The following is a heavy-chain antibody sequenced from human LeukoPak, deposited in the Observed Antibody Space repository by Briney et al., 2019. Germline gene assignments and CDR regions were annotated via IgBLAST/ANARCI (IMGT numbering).Heavy chain of an antibody. CDR1: GFTFNNYA. J-gene: IGHJ6*03. CDR2: IGGSGSDT. CDR3: AKGNYYYYMDV. V-gene: IGHV3-23*01. Sequence: GGSLRLSCAASGFTFNNYAMTWVRQAPGKGLEWVSAIGGSGSDTYYIGSVKGRFTISRDNSKSTLYLQMNSLRAEDTAVYYCAKGNYYYYMDVWGKGTTVTVSS.